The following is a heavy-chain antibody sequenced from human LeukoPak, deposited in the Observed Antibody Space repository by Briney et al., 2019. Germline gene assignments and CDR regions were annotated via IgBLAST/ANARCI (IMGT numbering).Heavy chain of an antibody. V-gene: IGHV3-11*04. CDR1: GLTFSDTN. CDR2: IRRVATDK. D-gene: IGHD4-17*01. Sequence: PGESLRLSCAASGLTFSDTNLAWIRQAPGKGLEWISYIRRVATDKYYADSVKGRFTITRDNAKNSLYLQMNSLRAEDTAVYYCARRARDFGDSHAFDVWGQGTMVTVSS. J-gene: IGHJ3*01. CDR3: ARRARDFGDSHAFDV.